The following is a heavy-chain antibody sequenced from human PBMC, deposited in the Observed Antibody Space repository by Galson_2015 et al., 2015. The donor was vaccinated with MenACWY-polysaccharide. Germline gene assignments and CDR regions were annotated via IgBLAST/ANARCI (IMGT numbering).Heavy chain of an antibody. CDR1: GFSFSAYA. J-gene: IGHJ4*02. CDR2: ITGSGSHA. CDR3: ARISLQSRNFDF. V-gene: IGHV3-23*01. Sequence: SLRLSCAASGFSFSAYAMGWVRHIPGKGLEWVSRITGSGSHAFYADSVRGRFTMSKDNSKNLLILQMDTLRAEDTVVYHCARISLQSRNFDFWGQGTLVTVSS.